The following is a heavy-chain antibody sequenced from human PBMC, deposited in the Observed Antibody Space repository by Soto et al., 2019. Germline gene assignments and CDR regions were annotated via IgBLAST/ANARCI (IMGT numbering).Heavy chain of an antibody. CDR2: ISSTTNYI. J-gene: IGHJ4*02. CDR1: AFSFGIHC. V-gene: IGHV3-21*01. Sequence: EGFRLLSSAAAAFSFGIHCVGWASHNARKGLEWVSSISSTTNYIYYADSMKGRFTVSRDNAKNSVYLDMNSLSAEDTAVYYWAREFGDLTANFDYWGQGTLVTVSS. D-gene: IGHD3-10*01. CDR3: AREFGDLTANFDY.